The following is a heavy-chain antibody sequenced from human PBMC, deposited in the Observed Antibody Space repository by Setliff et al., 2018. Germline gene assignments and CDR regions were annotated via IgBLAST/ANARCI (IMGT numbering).Heavy chain of an antibody. CDR1: GYTFTSYG. D-gene: IGHD3-10*01. Sequence: ASVKVSCKASGYTFTSYGISWVRQAPGQGLEWMGWISAYNGNTNYAQKLQGRVTMTTDTSTSTAYMELRSLRSEDTAVYYCARSGVGSGLLWFEKDWFDPWGQGTLVTVSS. CDR2: ISAYNGNT. CDR3: ARSGVGSGLLWFEKDWFDP. J-gene: IGHJ5*02. V-gene: IGHV1-18*01.